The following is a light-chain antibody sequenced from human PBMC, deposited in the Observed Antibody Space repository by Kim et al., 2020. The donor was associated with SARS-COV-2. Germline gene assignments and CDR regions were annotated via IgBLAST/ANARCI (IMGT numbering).Light chain of an antibody. CDR3: KQYGSSPLT. CDR2: GAA. CDR1: HSVCSSY. J-gene: IGKJ4*01. Sequence: SPADRASLSCRASHSVCSSYLAWYQQKPVQAPRLLIYGAARRATGIPDRLSGSGSRTDFTLTISRLEPEDVAVYYCKQYGSSPLTFGGGTKVNIK. V-gene: IGKV3-20*01.